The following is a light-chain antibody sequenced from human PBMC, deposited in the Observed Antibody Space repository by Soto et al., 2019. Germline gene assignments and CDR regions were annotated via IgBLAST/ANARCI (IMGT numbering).Light chain of an antibody. CDR3: LQHNSYPPT. CDR1: QTISSW. J-gene: IGKJ1*01. Sequence: DIQMTQSPSTPSGSVGDRVTITCRASQTISSWLAWYQQKPGKAPKLLIYKASTLKSGVPSRFSGSGSGTEFTLTISSLQPEDFATYYCLQHNSYPPTFGQGTKVDIK. V-gene: IGKV1-5*03. CDR2: KAS.